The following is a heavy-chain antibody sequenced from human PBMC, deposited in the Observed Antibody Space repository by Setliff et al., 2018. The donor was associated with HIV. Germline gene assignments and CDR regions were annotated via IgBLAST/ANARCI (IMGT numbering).Heavy chain of an antibody. Sequence: PGGSLRLSCTAPGFNFMFFAMSWVRQAPGKGLEWVSGISGSNSRTDYVDSVKGRFTISRDKSKNTLYLQLNSLRAEDTAVYYRAKHECSGGCYYYMDVWGKGIMVTVSS. CDR2: ISGSNSRT. V-gene: IGHV3-23*01. CDR3: AKHECSGGCYYYMDV. J-gene: IGHJ6*03. CDR1: GFNFMFFA. D-gene: IGHD2-15*01.